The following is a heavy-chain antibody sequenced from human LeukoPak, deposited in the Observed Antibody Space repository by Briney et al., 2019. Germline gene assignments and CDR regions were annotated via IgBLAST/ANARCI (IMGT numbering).Heavy chain of an antibody. CDR3: ARAGSGSYYRVAFDI. V-gene: IGHV3-21*01. Sequence: PGGSLRLSCAASGFTFSSYAMSWVRQAPGKGLEWVSSISSSSSYIYYADSVKGRFTISRDNAKNSLYLQMNSLRAEDTAVYYCARAGSGSYYRVAFDIWGQGTMVTVSS. D-gene: IGHD3-10*01. J-gene: IGHJ3*02. CDR1: GFTFSSYA. CDR2: ISSSSSYI.